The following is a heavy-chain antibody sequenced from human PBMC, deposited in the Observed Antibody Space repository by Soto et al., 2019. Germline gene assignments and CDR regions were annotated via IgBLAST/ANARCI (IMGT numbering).Heavy chain of an antibody. V-gene: IGHV1-69*06. CDR2: IIPIFGTA. CDR3: ARHATYYYDSSGYYHFDY. CDR1: GGTFSSYA. Sequence: SVKVSCKASGGTFSSYAISWVRQAPGQGLEWMGGIIPIFGTANYAQKFQGRVTITADKSTSTAYMELSSLRSEDTAVYYCARHATYYYDSSGYYHFDYWGQGTRGTVSS. D-gene: IGHD3-22*01. J-gene: IGHJ4*02.